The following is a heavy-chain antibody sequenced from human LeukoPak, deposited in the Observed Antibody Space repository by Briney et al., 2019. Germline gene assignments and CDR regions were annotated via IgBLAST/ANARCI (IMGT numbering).Heavy chain of an antibody. CDR1: GFTFSNFW. CDR2: ISSSSSYI. CDR3: ARDFSGYSYGHFDY. Sequence: GESLRLSCTASGFTFSNFWMGWVRQAPGKGLEWVSSISSSSSYIYYADSVKGRFTISRDNAKNSLYLQMNSLRAEDTAVYYCARDFSGYSYGHFDYWGQGTLVTVSS. J-gene: IGHJ4*02. D-gene: IGHD5-18*01. V-gene: IGHV3-21*01.